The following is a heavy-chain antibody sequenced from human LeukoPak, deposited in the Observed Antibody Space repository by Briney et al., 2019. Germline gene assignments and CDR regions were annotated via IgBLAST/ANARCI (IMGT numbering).Heavy chain of an antibody. J-gene: IGHJ6*02. CDR1: GYTFTGYY. V-gene: IGHV1-2*06. CDR2: INPNSGVT. Sequence: ASVKVSCKASGYTFTGYYMHWVRQAPGQGLEWMGRINPNSGVTNYAQKFQGRVTMTRDTSISTAYMELSRLRSDDTAVYYCARAISSKYCSSTSCYEDYYYYYGMDVWGQGTTVTVSS. D-gene: IGHD2-2*01. CDR3: ARAISSKYCSSTSCYEDYYYYYGMDV.